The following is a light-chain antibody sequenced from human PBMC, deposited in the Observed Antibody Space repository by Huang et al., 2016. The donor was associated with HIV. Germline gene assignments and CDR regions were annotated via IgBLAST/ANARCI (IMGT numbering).Light chain of an antibody. J-gene: IGKJ1*01. CDR2: AAS. CDR3: QQYNNWART. CDR1: QSVSSN. Sequence: EIVMTQSPATLSVSPGERATLSCRASQSVSSNLAWYQQKPGQAPRRLIYAASTRATGIPARFSGSGSGTEFTLTISSLQSEDFAVYYCQQYNNWARTFGQGTKVEIK. V-gene: IGKV3-15*01.